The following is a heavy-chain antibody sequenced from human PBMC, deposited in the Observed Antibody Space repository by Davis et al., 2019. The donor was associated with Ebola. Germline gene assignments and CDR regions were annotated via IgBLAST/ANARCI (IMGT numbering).Heavy chain of an antibody. CDR1: GFSFSNAW. CDR2: INSKVHGERI. D-gene: IGHD2-21*01. J-gene: IGHJ5*02. V-gene: IGHV3-15*01. Sequence: PGGSLRLSCAASGFSFSNAWMNWVRQAPGKGPEWVARINSKVHGERIDYAAPMRGRFTISRDDSTNTLYLQMDSLEAEDTAAYYCTVDLEGGGGPRFDHWGQGTLVIVSS. CDR3: TVDLEGGGGPRFDH.